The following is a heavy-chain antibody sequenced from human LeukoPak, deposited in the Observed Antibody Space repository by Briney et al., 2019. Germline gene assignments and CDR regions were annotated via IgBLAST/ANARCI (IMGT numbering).Heavy chain of an antibody. CDR3: ARTKIVLMVYAKLYNWFDP. Sequence: PSETLSLTCAVYGGSFSGYYWSWIRQPAGKGLEWIGEINHSGSTNYNPSLKSRVTISVDTSKNQFSLKLSSVTAADTAVYYCARTKIVLMVYAKLYNWFDPWGQGTLVTVSS. J-gene: IGHJ5*02. CDR2: INHSGST. CDR1: GGSFSGYY. D-gene: IGHD2-8*01. V-gene: IGHV4-34*01.